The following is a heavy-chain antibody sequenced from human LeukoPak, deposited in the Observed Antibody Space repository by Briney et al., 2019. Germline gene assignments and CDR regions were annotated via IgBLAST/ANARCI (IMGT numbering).Heavy chain of an antibody. Sequence: ASVKVSCKASGYTFTNYDIIWVRQATGQGPEWMGWMNPKSGNTGYAQKFQGRVTMTRNTSISTAYMELSSLRSDDTAVYYCARDQDIVVVVAALRQREMGGFDPWGQGTLVTVSS. CDR2: MNPKSGNT. CDR3: ARDQDIVVVVAALRQREMGGFDP. D-gene: IGHD2-15*01. J-gene: IGHJ5*02. CDR1: GYTFTNYD. V-gene: IGHV1-8*01.